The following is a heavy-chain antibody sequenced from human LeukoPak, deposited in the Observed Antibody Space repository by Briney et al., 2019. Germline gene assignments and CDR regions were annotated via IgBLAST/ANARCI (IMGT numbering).Heavy chain of an antibody. CDR1: GFTLCSYN. CDR2: IISSSSYV. D-gene: IGHD3-9*01. CDR3: ARELNFGWLCQFDP. Sequence: GGSLRLSCAASGFTLCSYNMHWVREAPGEGLEWVSSIISSSSYVYYADSVKGRFTISRDNDKNSLYLQMNSLRAEDTAVYYCARELNFGWLCQFDPWGQGTLVTVSS. V-gene: IGHV3-21*01. J-gene: IGHJ5*02.